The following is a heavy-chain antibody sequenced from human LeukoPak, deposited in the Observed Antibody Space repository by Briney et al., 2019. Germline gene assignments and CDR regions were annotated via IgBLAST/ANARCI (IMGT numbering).Heavy chain of an antibody. J-gene: IGHJ6*02. CDR1: RFLFSNYR. Sequence: PGGSLRLSCALSRFLFSNYRMNWVRRAPGKGLEWVSSISRGSYIYYADSVKGRFTISRDNAKNSLYLQMNSLRAEDTAVYYCARDGGGSGRNYYYGLGVWGQGTTVTVSS. D-gene: IGHD3-10*01. CDR3: ARDGGGSGRNYYYGLGV. CDR2: ISRGSYI. V-gene: IGHV3-21*01.